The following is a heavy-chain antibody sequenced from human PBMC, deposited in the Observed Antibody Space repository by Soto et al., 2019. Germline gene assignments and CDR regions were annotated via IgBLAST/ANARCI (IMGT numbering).Heavy chain of an antibody. D-gene: IGHD2-15*01. V-gene: IGHV4-39*01. CDR2: MFYSGLT. CDR1: GYSVSSSDYY. CDR3: APLTVSLSGPYGIHV. Sequence: SETLSLTCSVSGYSVSSSDYYWAWIRQPPGKGLEWIGSMFYSGLTYYNPSLKSRVTLSVDTAKNQFSVRLNSVTAADTAVYYCAPLTVSLSGPYGIHVWGQGTTGT. J-gene: IGHJ6*02.